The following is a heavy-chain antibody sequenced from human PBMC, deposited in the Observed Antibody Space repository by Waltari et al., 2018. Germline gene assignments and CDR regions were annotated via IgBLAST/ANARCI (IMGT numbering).Heavy chain of an antibody. J-gene: IGHJ4*02. CDR2: INHSGST. V-gene: IGHV4-34*01. CDR1: GGSFSGYY. CDR3: ASGSSVQTEDY. Sequence: QVQLQQWGAGLLKPSETLSLTCAVYGGSFSGYYWSWIRQPPGKGLEWIGEINHSGSTNYNPSLKSRVTISVDTSKNQFSLKLSSVTAADTAVCYCASGSSVQTEDYWGQGTLVTVSS. D-gene: IGHD3-22*01.